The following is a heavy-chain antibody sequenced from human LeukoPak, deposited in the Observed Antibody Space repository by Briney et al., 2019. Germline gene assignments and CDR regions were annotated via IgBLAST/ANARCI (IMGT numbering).Heavy chain of an antibody. Sequence: PGGSLGLSCAASGFTFSSYGMHWVRQAPGKGLEWVAVISYDGSNKYYADSVKGRFTISRDNSKNTLYLQMNSLRAEDTAVYYCAKDQSLYGTAFDYWGQGTLVTVSS. CDR3: AKDQSLYGTAFDY. CDR2: ISYDGSNK. J-gene: IGHJ4*02. CDR1: GFTFSSYG. V-gene: IGHV3-30*18. D-gene: IGHD3-16*02.